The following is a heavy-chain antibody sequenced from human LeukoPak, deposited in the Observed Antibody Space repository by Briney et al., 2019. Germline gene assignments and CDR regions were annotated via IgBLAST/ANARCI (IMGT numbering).Heavy chain of an antibody. CDR2: ISGSGGST. J-gene: IGHJ4*02. V-gene: IGHV3-23*01. CDR3: AKRLIVGATEFHFDY. Sequence: GGSLRLSCAASGFTFSNYGMRWVRQAPGKGLEWVLGISGSGGSTYYADSVKGRFTISRDNSKNTLYLQMNSLRAEDTAVYYCAKRLIVGATEFHFDYWGQGTLVTVSS. D-gene: IGHD1-26*01. CDR1: GFTFSNYG.